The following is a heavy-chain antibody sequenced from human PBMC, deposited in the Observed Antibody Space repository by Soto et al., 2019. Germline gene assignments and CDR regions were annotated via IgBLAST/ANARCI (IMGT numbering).Heavy chain of an antibody. J-gene: IGHJ3*02. Sequence: QVQLQESGPGLVKASQTLSLTCTVSGGSISSGDYYWSWIRQPPGKCLEWIGYIYYSGSTYYNPSLQSRVTISVDTSKDQYSLKLSSVTAGDTAVYYCARADIAVADAFDIWGQGTMVTVSS. CDR1: GGSISSGDYY. CDR3: ARADIAVADAFDI. V-gene: IGHV4-30-4*01. D-gene: IGHD6-19*01. CDR2: IYYSGST.